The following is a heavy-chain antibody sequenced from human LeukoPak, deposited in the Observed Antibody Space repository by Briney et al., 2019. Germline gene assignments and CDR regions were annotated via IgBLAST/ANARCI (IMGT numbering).Heavy chain of an antibody. D-gene: IGHD2-8*01. V-gene: IGHV4-34*01. CDR2: INHSGST. CDR1: GGSFSGYY. CDR3: ARHLRAGMVFDL. Sequence: PSETLSLTCAVYGGSFSGYYWSWIRQPPGKGLEWIGEINHSGSTNYNPSLKSRVTISVDTSKNQFSLKLSSVTAADTAVYFCARHLRAGMVFDLWGQGTLVTVSS. J-gene: IGHJ5*02.